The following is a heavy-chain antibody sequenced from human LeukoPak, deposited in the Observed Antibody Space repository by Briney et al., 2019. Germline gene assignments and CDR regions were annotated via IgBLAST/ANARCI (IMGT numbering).Heavy chain of an antibody. CDR2: INHSGST. CDR3: ARALRDTVVVPAARRIRFDP. Sequence: SETLSLTCAVYGGSFSGYYWSWIRQPPGKGLEWIGEINHSGSTNYSPSLKSRVTISVDTSKNQFSLKLSSVTAADTAVYYCARALRDTVVVPAARRIRFDPWGQGTLVTVSS. CDR1: GGSFSGYY. V-gene: IGHV4-34*01. D-gene: IGHD2-2*01. J-gene: IGHJ5*02.